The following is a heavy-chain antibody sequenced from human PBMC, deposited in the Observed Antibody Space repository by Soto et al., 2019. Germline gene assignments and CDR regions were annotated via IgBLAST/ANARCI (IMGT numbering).Heavy chain of an antibody. CDR1: GFSFSSYT. D-gene: IGHD3-16*01. J-gene: IGHJ5*02. CDR2: VSGNGGNT. CDR3: AKDRMGASGWFDP. Sequence: PGGSLRLSCVASGFSFSSYTMNWVRQAPGKGLEWVSGVSGNGGNTYYADSVKGRFSISRDNSKNTLYLQLNSLRAEDTAIYYCAKDRMGASGWFDPSGQVPPDTFST. V-gene: IGHV3-23*01.